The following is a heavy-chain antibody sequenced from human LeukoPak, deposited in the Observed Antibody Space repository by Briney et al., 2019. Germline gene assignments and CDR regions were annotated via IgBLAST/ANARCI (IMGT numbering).Heavy chain of an antibody. CDR3: ARFGSTSGRGFDP. J-gene: IGHJ5*02. CDR2: VSHSGTT. V-gene: IGHV4-38-2*01. Sequence: SETLSLTCAVSGYSISSGYNWGWIRQPPGKGLEWVATVSHSGTTYYNPSLQSRVTVSIDASNNQFSPKLTSVTAADTAIYYCARFGSTSGRGFDPWGQGTLVTVSS. CDR1: GYSISSGYN. D-gene: IGHD2-2*01.